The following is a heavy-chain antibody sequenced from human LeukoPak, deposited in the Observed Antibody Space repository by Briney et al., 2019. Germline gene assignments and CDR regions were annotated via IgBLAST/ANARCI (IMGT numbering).Heavy chain of an antibody. Sequence: PGGSLRFSCEASGFTFSRYWMHWVRQAPGKGLVWVSRTKSDGKTNYADSVKGRFTISRDNAKNTVSLQMDSLRAEDTGVYYCARAPSEVGGYYPEYFRHWGQGTLVTVSS. J-gene: IGHJ1*01. V-gene: IGHV3-74*01. CDR1: GFTFSRYW. CDR3: ARAPSEVGGYYPEYFRH. D-gene: IGHD3-22*01. CDR2: TKSDGKT.